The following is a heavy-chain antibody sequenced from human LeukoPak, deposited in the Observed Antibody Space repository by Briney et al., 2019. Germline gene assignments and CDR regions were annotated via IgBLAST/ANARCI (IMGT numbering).Heavy chain of an antibody. CDR3: AREVYDFWSGYPPGGISAYYYYMDV. CDR1: GGSISSGDYY. Sequence: SQTLSLTCTVSGGSISSGDYYWSWIRQPPGKGLEWIGYIYYSGSTYYNPSLKSRVTISVDTSKNQFSLKLSSVTAADTAVYYCAREVYDFWSGYPPGGISAYYYYMDVWGKGTTVTVSS. D-gene: IGHD3-3*01. V-gene: IGHV4-30-4*08. CDR2: IYYSGST. J-gene: IGHJ6*03.